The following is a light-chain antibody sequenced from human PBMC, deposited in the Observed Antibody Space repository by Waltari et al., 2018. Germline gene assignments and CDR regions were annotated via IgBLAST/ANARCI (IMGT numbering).Light chain of an antibody. J-gene: IGKJ2*01. CDR2: DAS. CDR3: QQRSNRPQT. Sequence: VLTQSPATLSLSPGQRATLSCRASQSVGSYLAWYQQKPGQAPRLLIHDASNRATGIPARFSGSGSGTDFTLTISSLEPEDFAVYYCQQRSNRPQTFGQGTKLDIK. CDR1: QSVGSY. V-gene: IGKV3-11*01.